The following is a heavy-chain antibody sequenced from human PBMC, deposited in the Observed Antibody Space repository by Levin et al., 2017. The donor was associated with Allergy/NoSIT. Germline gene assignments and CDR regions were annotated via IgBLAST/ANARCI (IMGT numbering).Heavy chain of an antibody. CDR3: AKKSTNGPYIWCDP. D-gene: IGHD2-8*01. CDR1: GFTLSGYA. Sequence: GESLKISCAASGFTLSGYAMTWVRQAPGKGLEWVSTIGGGGDVTYYADSVKGRFTISRDNSKNTQYLQMNSLRAEDTAVYYCAKKSTNGPYIWCDPWGQGTLVTVSS. V-gene: IGHV3-23*01. J-gene: IGHJ5*02. CDR2: IGGGGDVT.